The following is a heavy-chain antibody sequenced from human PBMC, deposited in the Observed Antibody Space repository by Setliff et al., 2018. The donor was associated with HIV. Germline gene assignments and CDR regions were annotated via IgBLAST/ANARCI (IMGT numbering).Heavy chain of an antibody. CDR3: ARDLSTHWSGYSLGY. Sequence: ASVKVSCKASGYTFTGYYMHWLRQAPGQGLEWMGWINPNGGGTNFAQKFQGRVTMTRDMSISTVYMELSSLSSDDTAVYYCARDLSTHWSGYSLGYWGQGTLVTVSS. CDR1: GYTFTGYY. D-gene: IGHD3-3*01. CDR2: INPNGGGT. J-gene: IGHJ4*02. V-gene: IGHV1-2*02.